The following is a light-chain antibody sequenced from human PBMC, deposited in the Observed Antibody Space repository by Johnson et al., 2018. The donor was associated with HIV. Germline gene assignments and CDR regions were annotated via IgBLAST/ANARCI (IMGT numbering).Light chain of an antibody. V-gene: IGLV1-51*01. Sequence: QSVLTQPPSVSAAPGQKVTISCSGSSSNIGTNYVSWYQQLPGTAPKLLIYENNKRPSGIPDRFSGSKSGTSATLGITGLQTGDEADYYCGTWDSSLSAYVFGTGTKVTV. CDR2: ENN. CDR1: SSNIGTNY. J-gene: IGLJ1*01. CDR3: GTWDSSLSAYV.